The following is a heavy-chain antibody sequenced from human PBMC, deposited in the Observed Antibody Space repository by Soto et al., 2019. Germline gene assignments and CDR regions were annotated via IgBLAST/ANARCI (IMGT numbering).Heavy chain of an antibody. V-gene: IGHV4-31*03. Sequence: SETLSLTCTVSGGSISSGGYYWSWIRQHPGKGLEWIGYIYYSGSTYYNPSLKSRVTISVDTTKNQFSLKLGSVTAADTAVYFCAGDYYDSSGYYFDYWGQGTLVTVSS. CDR3: AGDYYDSSGYYFDY. CDR1: GGSISSGGYY. D-gene: IGHD3-22*01. J-gene: IGHJ4*02. CDR2: IYYSGST.